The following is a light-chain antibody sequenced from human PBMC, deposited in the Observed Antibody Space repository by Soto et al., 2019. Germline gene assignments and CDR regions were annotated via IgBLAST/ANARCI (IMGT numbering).Light chain of an antibody. V-gene: IGKV3-20*01. Sequence: IVLTQSPGTLSLSPGERATLSCGASQSVSRSYLAWYQQRPGQAPRLLIYGASNRATGIPDRFSGSGSGTDFTLTISRLEPEDFAVYFCQQYGNSPLTFGGGTKVDIK. CDR1: QSVSRSY. CDR3: QQYGNSPLT. J-gene: IGKJ4*01. CDR2: GAS.